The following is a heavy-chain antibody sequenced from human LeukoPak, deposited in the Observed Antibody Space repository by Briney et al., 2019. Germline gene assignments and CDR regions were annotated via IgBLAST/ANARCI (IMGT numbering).Heavy chain of an antibody. D-gene: IGHD3-10*01. Sequence: PGGSLRLSCAASGFTFSSYGMDWVRQAPGKGLEWVAVISYDGSNKYYADSVKGRFTISRDNSKNTLYLQMNSLRAEDTAVYYCAKVTMVWGVTQSGDYWGQGTLVTVSS. CDR2: ISYDGSNK. J-gene: IGHJ4*02. CDR3: AKVTMVWGVTQSGDY. V-gene: IGHV3-30*18. CDR1: GFTFSSYG.